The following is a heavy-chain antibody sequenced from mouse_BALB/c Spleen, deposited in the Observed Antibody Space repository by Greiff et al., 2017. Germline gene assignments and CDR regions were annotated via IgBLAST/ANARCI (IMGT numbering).Heavy chain of an antibody. D-gene: IGHD2-4*01. Sequence: EVNLVESGGGLVKPGGSLKLSCAASGFTFSSYAMSWVRQTPEKRLEWVASISSGGSTYYPDSVKGRFTISRDNARNILYLQMSSLRSEDTAMYYCAGGITTELAYWGQGTLVTVSA. CDR3: AGGITTELAY. CDR2: ISSGGST. CDR1: GFTFSSYA. J-gene: IGHJ3*01. V-gene: IGHV5-6-5*01.